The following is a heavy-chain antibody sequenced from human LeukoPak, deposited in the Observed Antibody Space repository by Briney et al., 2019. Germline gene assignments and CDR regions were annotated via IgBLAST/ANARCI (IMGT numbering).Heavy chain of an antibody. CDR3: AKVRYGSGSDYYYGMDV. J-gene: IGHJ6*02. V-gene: IGHV3-23*01. D-gene: IGHD3-10*01. CDR2: ISGSGGST. CDR1: GFTFSSYA. Sequence: GRSLRLSCAASGFTFSSYAMSWARQAPGKGLEWVSAISGSGGSTYYADSVKGRFTISRDNSKNTLYLQMNSLRAEDTAVYYCAKVRYGSGSDYYYGMDVWGQGTTVTVSS.